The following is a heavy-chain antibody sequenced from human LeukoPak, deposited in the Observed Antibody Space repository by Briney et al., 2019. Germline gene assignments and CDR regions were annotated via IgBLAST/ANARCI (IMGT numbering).Heavy chain of an antibody. CDR3: ARTYYDFWSGYNLGDNWFDP. CDR2: INPSGGST. D-gene: IGHD3-3*01. CDR1: GYTFTSYY. V-gene: IGHV1-46*01. J-gene: IGHJ5*02. Sequence: VASVKVSCKASGYTFTSYYMHWVRQAPGQGLEWMGIINPSGGSTTYAQKFQGRVTMTRDMSTSTVYMELSSLRSEDTAVYYCARTYYDFWSGYNLGDNWFDPWGQGTLVTVSS.